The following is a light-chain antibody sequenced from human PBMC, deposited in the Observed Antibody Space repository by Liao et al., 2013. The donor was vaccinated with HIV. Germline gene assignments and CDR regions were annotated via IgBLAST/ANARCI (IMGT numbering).Light chain of an antibody. V-gene: IGLV3-21*01. J-gene: IGLJ1*01. Sequence: SYELTQAPSVSVAPGKTASITCGGNNIGSKSVQWYQQKPGQAPVLAIYYDSDRPSGIPERFSGSKSGNTATLTISRVEAGDEADYYCQVWDRSSDHYVFGTGTTVTVL. CDR1: NIGSKS. CDR3: QVWDRSSDHYV. CDR2: YDS.